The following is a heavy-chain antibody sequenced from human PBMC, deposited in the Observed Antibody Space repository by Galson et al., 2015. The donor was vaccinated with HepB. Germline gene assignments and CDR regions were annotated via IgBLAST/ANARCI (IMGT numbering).Heavy chain of an antibody. Sequence: SLRLSCAASGFTFSSYSMNWVRQAPGKGLEWVSYISSSSSTIYYADSVKGRFTISRDNAKNSLYLQMNSLRAEDTAVYYCARGFDNGSGSYYVTAFDIWGQGTMVTVSS. CDR3: ARGFDNGSGSYYVTAFDI. CDR1: GFTFSSYS. CDR2: ISSSSSTI. J-gene: IGHJ3*02. D-gene: IGHD3-10*01. V-gene: IGHV3-48*04.